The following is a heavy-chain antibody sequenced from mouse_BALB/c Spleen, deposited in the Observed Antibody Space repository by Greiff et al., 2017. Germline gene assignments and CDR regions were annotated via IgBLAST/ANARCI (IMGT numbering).Heavy chain of an antibody. Sequence: EVMLVESGGGLVQPGGSLRLSCATSGFTFSDFYMEWVRQPPGKRLEWIAASRNKANDYTTEYSASVKGRFIVSRDTSQSILYLQMNALRAEDTAIYYCARDASYGSSPYYWYFDVWGAGTTVTVSS. CDR3: ARDASYGSSPYYWYFDV. CDR2: SRNKANDYTT. J-gene: IGHJ1*01. D-gene: IGHD1-1*01. CDR1: GFTFSDFY. V-gene: IGHV7-1*02.